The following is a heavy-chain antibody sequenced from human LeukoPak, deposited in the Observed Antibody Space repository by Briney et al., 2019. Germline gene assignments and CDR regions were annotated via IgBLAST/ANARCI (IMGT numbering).Heavy chain of an antibody. CDR3: AREGVRNTMVRGVNWFDP. CDR2: IYYSGST. Sequence: PSETLSLTCTVSGGSISSYYWSWIRQPPGKGLEWIGYIYYSGSTNYNPSLKSRVTISVDTSKHQFSLTLSPVTAADTAVYYCAREGVRNTMVRGVNWFDPWGQGTLVTVSS. J-gene: IGHJ5*02. CDR1: GGSISSYY. V-gene: IGHV4-59*01. D-gene: IGHD3-10*01.